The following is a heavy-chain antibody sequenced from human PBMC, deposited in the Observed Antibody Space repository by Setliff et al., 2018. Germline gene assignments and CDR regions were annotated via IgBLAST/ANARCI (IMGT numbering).Heavy chain of an antibody. CDR2: INPSGGSS. D-gene: IGHD6-6*01. J-gene: IGHJ4*02. V-gene: IGHV1-46*01. CDR1: GYTFPNYY. CDR3: ARGGRYSSSSLDY. Sequence: ASVKVSCKSFGYTFPNYYIHWVRQAPGQGPEWMATINPSGGSSVFAEKFQGRVTLTSDTSTRTFFMELGSLRPEDTAVYYCARGGRYSSSSLDYWGQGTLVTVSS.